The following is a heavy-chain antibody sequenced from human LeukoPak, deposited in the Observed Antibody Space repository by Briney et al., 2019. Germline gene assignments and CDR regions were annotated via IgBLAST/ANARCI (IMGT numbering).Heavy chain of an antibody. V-gene: IGHV1-24*01. CDR2: FDPEDGET. Sequence: ASVKVPCKVSGYTLTELSMHWVRQAPGKGLEWMGGFDPEDGETIYAQKFQGRVTMTEDTSTDTAYMELSSLRSEDTAVYYCATVKVVTIPYYFDYWGQGTLVTVSS. CDR3: ATVKVVTIPYYFDY. D-gene: IGHD2-21*02. CDR1: GYTLTELS. J-gene: IGHJ4*02.